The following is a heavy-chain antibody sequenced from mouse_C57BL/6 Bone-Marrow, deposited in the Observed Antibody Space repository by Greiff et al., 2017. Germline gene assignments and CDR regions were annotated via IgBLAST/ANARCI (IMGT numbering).Heavy chain of an antibody. V-gene: IGHV1-55*01. Sequence: QVQLQQPGAELVKPGASVKMSCKASGYTFTSYWITWVKQRPGQGLEWIGDIYPGSGSTNYNEKFKGKATPTVDTSSSTAYMQLSSLTSEDSAVYYCARGFYYDGSSYGYWGQGTTLTVSS. D-gene: IGHD1-1*01. J-gene: IGHJ2*01. CDR1: GYTFTSYW. CDR3: ARGFYYDGSSYGY. CDR2: IYPGSGST.